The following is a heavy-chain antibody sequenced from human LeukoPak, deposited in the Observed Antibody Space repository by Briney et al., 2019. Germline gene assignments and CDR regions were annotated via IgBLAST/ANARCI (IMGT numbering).Heavy chain of an antibody. CDR1: GGSFSNYY. D-gene: IGHD7-27*01. CDR2: IYYGGST. J-gene: IGHJ4*02. Sequence: SSETLSLTCSVSGGSFSNYYWSWIRQSPGKGLEWIGYIYYGGSTNYNPSLKSRVTISLDTSKKQFSLKLTSVTAADTALYYCAGTGLYFDYWGQGSLVSVSS. CDR3: AGTGLYFDY. V-gene: IGHV4-59*01.